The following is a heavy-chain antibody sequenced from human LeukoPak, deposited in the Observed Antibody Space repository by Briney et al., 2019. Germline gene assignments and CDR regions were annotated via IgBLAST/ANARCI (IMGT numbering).Heavy chain of an antibody. V-gene: IGHV3-13*04. CDR3: ARASEVGSPLFDY. CDR1: GFTLSSYD. Sequence: PGGSLRLSCAASGFTLSSYDMHWGRQATGKGLEWGSAITTAGDTYYPGSAKGRFTISRENAKNSLYLQMNSLRAGDTAIYYRARASEVGSPLFDYWGQGTLVTVSS. CDR2: ITTAGDT. D-gene: IGHD1-26*01. J-gene: IGHJ4*02.